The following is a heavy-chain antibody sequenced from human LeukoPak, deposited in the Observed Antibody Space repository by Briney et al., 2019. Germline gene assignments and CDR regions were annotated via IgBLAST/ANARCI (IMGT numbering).Heavy chain of an antibody. V-gene: IGHV3-23*01. J-gene: IGHJ4*02. Sequence: GGSLRLSCAASGFTFSGYAMSWVRQAPGKGLEWVSAIGSGGTTYYADSVKGRFTISRDNAKNSLFLQLNSLRAEDTAVYYCARKTYYYDSGSYSKSYYFDYWGQGTLVTVSS. CDR1: GFTFSGYA. CDR2: IGSGGTT. CDR3: ARKTYYYDSGSYSKSYYFDY. D-gene: IGHD3-10*01.